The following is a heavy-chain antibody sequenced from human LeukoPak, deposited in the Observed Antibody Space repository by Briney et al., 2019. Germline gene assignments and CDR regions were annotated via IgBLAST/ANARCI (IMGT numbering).Heavy chain of an antibody. CDR1: GFTVSSNY. D-gene: IGHD6-6*01. Sequence: GGSLRLSCAASGFTVSSNYMSWVRQAPGKGLEWVSAISGSGGSTYYADSVKGRFTISRDNSKNTLYLQMNSLRAEDTAVYYCARDSGEYSSTYFDYWGQGTLVTVSS. CDR3: ARDSGEYSSTYFDY. J-gene: IGHJ4*02. V-gene: IGHV3-23*01. CDR2: ISGSGGST.